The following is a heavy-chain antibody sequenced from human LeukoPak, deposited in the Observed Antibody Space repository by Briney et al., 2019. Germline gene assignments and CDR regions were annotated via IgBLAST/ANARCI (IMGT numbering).Heavy chain of an antibody. CDR2: MYISGST. V-gene: IGHV4-4*07. CDR3: ARDYLVGAPLDS. J-gene: IGHJ5*01. Sequence: SETLSLTCTVSGVSITNYYWAWIRQPAGKGLEWIGRMYISGSTNYNPSPKSRVTISIDKSNNQFSLKLRSVTAADTAVYYCARDYLVGAPLDSWGHGTLVTVSS. D-gene: IGHD1-26*01. CDR1: GVSITNYY.